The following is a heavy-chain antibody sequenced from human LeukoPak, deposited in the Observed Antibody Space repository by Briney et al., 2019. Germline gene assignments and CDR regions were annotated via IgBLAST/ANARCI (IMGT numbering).Heavy chain of an antibody. D-gene: IGHD5-12*01. V-gene: IGHV4-59*01. J-gene: IGHJ5*02. Sequence: SETLFLTCTVSGGSISSYYWSWIRQPPGKGLEWIGYIYYSGSTNYNPSLKSRVTISVDTSKNQFSLKLSSVTAADTAVYYCARRRGYSGYDSENWFDPWGQGTLVTVSS. CDR3: ARRRGYSGYDSENWFDP. CDR1: GGSISSYY. CDR2: IYYSGST.